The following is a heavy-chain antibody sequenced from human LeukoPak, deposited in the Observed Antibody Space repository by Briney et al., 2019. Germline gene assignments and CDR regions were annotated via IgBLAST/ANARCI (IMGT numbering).Heavy chain of an antibody. CDR2: INPNSGDT. CDR1: GYTFTGYY. V-gene: IGHV1-2*02. D-gene: IGHD6-19*01. J-gene: IGHJ4*02. CDR3: ARDGSQWLPARRFDY. Sequence: GSVKVSCKASGYTFTGYYMHWVRQAPGQGLEWMGWINPNSGDTNFAQKFQGRVTMTSDTSVSTAPMELSRLRSDDTAVYYCARDGSQWLPARRFDYWGQGALVTVSS.